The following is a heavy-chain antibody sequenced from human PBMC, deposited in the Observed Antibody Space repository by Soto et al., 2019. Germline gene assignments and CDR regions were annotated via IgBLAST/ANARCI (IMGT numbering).Heavy chain of an antibody. CDR3: ARDRDDYGSGNYYNRIDF. V-gene: IGHV1-69*01. CDR1: GGIFSTYA. Sequence: QVQLVQSGAEVKKPGSSVKVSCKASGGIFSTYAISWLRQAPGQGLEWMGGIIPIFGTPNYAQRFQGRGTITADESTTTSYMELSRLKSEDTAVDYCARDRDDYGSGNYYNRIDFWGQGTLVTVSS. CDR2: IIPIFGTP. D-gene: IGHD3-10*01. J-gene: IGHJ4*02.